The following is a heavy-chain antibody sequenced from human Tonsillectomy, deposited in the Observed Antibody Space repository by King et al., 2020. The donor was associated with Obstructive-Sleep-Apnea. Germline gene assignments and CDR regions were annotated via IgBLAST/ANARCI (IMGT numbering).Heavy chain of an antibody. CDR1: GGSISSYY. CDR3: ARERALGSYGLNAFDI. J-gene: IGHJ3*02. Sequence: QLQESGPGLVKPSETLSLTCTVSGGSISSYYWSWIRQPPGKGLEWIGYIYYSGSTNYNPSLKSRVTISVDTSKNQFSLKLSSVTAADTAVYYCARERALGSYGLNAFDIWGQGTMVTVSS. V-gene: IGHV4-59*01. D-gene: IGHD1-26*01. CDR2: IYYSGST.